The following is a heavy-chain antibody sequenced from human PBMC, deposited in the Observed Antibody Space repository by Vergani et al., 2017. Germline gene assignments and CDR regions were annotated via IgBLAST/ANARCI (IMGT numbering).Heavy chain of an antibody. CDR1: GFTFSSYG. V-gene: IGHV3-33*01. CDR2: IWYDGSNK. Sequence: QVQLVESGGGVVQPGRSLRLSCAASGFTFSSYGMHWVRQAPGKGLAWVAVIWYDGSNKYYADSVKGRFTISRDNSKNKLYLQMNSLRAEDTAVYYCAREATLRFLEWLSNPTTTYGMDVWGQGTTVTVSS. J-gene: IGHJ6*02. CDR3: AREATLRFLEWLSNPTTTYGMDV. D-gene: IGHD3-3*01.